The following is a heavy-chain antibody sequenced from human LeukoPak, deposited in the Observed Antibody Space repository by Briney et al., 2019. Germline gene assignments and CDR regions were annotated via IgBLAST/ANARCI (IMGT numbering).Heavy chain of an antibody. Sequence: GGSLRLSCAASGFTFSSYGMHWVRRAPGKGLEWVAFIRYDGSNKYHADSVKGRFTISRDNSKNTLYLQMNSLRAEDTAVYYCATELITMVRGVIVSWDYWGQGTLVTVSS. V-gene: IGHV3-30*02. CDR1: GFTFSSYG. CDR2: IRYDGSNK. D-gene: IGHD3-10*01. CDR3: ATELITMVRGVIVSWDY. J-gene: IGHJ4*02.